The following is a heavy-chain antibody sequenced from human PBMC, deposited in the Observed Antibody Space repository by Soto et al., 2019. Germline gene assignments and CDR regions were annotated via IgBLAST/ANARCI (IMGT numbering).Heavy chain of an antibody. J-gene: IGHJ4*02. CDR2: ISASTTTV. CDR3: EIQGGHYSDSGSYYNLRF. Sequence: EVLLVASGGGLVQPGGSLRLSCAVSGFPFTDYSMNWVRQAPGKGLEWVAYISASTTTVYYADSVKGRFTISRDNAKNSLSPHLDTLRGEDTEVYYGEIQGGHYSDSGSYYNLRFWGLGTLVTVSS. V-gene: IGHV3-48*04. CDR1: GFPFTDYS. D-gene: IGHD3-10*01.